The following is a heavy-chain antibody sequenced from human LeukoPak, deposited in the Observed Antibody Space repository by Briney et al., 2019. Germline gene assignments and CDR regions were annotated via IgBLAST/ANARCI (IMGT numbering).Heavy chain of an antibody. Sequence: PGGSLRLSCAASGFTFSRYSMNWVRQAPGKGLEWVSSINTRGSRIFYADSLEGRITISRDNAKASLYLQMDSLRAEDTAVYYCARVFTQDATSDAFDIRGQGTVVTVSS. CDR2: INTRGSRI. J-gene: IGHJ3*02. V-gene: IGHV3-21*01. CDR1: GFTFSRYS. CDR3: ARVFTQDATSDAFDI.